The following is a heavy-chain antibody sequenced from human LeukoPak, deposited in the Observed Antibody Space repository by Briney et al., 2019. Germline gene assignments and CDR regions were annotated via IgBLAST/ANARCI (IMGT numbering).Heavy chain of an antibody. CDR3: ARVCCSGGSCFNWFDP. Sequence: SETLSLTCAVYGGSFSGYYWSWIRQPPGKGLEWIGEINHSGSTNYNPSLKSRVTISVDTSKNQFSLKLSSVTAADTAVYYCARVCCSGGSCFNWFDPWGQGTLVTVSS. J-gene: IGHJ5*02. CDR2: INHSGST. V-gene: IGHV4-34*01. D-gene: IGHD2-15*01. CDR1: GGSFSGYY.